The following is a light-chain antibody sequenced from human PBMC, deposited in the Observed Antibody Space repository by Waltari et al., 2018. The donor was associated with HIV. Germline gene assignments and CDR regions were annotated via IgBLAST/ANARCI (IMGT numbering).Light chain of an antibody. CDR2: GAS. CDR1: QSVSSN. J-gene: IGKJ4*01. V-gene: IGKV3-15*01. Sequence: EIVMTQSPATLSVSPGESATLSCRASQSVSSNLAWYQQKPGQAPRLLIYGASARATGVPARFSGSGSGTELTLTISSLQSEDFAVYYCQQYNNWPPLTFGGGTKVEI. CDR3: QQYNNWPPLT.